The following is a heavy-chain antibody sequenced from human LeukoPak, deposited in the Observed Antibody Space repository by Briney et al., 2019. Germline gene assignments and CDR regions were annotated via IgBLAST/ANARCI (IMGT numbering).Heavy chain of an antibody. J-gene: IGHJ4*02. Sequence: ASVKVSCKASGYTFTGYYIQWMRQAPGQGLEWMGWINTNSGGTNYAQNFQGRVTMTRDTSINTVYLELSSLRSDDTAVYYCAKDKDNYCGGDCQGFDYWGQGTLVTVSS. CDR3: AKDKDNYCGGDCQGFDY. V-gene: IGHV1-2*02. CDR2: INTNSGGT. D-gene: IGHD2-21*02. CDR1: GYTFTGYY.